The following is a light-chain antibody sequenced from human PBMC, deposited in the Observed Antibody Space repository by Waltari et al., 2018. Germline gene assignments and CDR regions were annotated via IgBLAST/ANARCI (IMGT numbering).Light chain of an antibody. V-gene: IGKV3-11*01. Sequence: VLTQSPATLSLSAGARATLSCRASQSVFNYLAWYQQKPGQAPRLLIYDTSKRATGIPARFSGSGSGTDFTLTISNLEAEDFALYYCQQGSILPLTFGGGTKVEIK. CDR1: QSVFNY. CDR3: QQGSILPLT. J-gene: IGKJ4*01. CDR2: DTS.